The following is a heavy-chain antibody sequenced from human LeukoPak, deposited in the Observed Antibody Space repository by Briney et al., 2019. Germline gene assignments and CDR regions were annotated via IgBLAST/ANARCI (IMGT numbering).Heavy chain of an antibody. J-gene: IGHJ4*02. Sequence: PSETLSLTCSVSGDSISNYHWSWIRQPAGKGLEWIGQSHSRGRTNYNPPLESRVTVSIDTPEKEFSLTIRSVTAADTAIYYCARRYITSVWRFIYWGQG. CDR3: ARRYITSVWRFIY. CDR1: GDSISNYH. D-gene: IGHD6-19*01. V-gene: IGHV4-4*07. CDR2: SHSRGRT.